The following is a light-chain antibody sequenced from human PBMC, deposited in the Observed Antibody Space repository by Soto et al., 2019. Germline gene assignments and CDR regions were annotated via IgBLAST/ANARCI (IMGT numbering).Light chain of an antibody. CDR2: EVS. J-gene: IGLJ2*01. CDR3: SAYTSIKEV. Sequence: QSALTQPASVSGSPGQSITISCTGTSNDVGGYKYVSWHQQHPGKDPKLMIYEVSNRPSGVSTRFSASRSGKTASLTISGLQAEDEADYYCSAYTSIKEVFGGGTKLTVL. CDR1: SNDVGGYKY. V-gene: IGLV2-14*01.